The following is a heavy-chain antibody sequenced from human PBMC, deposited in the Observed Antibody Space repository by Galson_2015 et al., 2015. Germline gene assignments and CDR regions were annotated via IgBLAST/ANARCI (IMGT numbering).Heavy chain of an antibody. CDR1: GFTSNNAW. D-gene: IGHD3-10*01. CDR2: IKSKTDGGAT. CDR3: TTAISPTAGVFDI. Sequence: SLRLSCAASGFTSNNAWMSWVRQAPGKGLEWVGRIKSKTDGGATDYAAPVKGRFTISREDSKNTLYLRMNSLKTEDTAVYYCTTAISPTAGVFDIWGQGTMVTVPS. J-gene: IGHJ3*02. V-gene: IGHV3-15*01.